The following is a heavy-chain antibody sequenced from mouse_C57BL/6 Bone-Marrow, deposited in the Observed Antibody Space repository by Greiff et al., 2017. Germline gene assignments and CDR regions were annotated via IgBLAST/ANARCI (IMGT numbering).Heavy chain of an antibody. D-gene: IGHD1-1*01. J-gene: IGHJ4*01. Sequence: VHLVESGPGLVQPSQSLSITCTVSGFSLTSYGVHWVRQSPGKGLEWLGVIWRGGSTDYNAAFMSRLSITKDNSKSQVFFKMNSLQADDTAIYYCAKDEYYYGSSPYYYAMDYWGQGTSVTVSS. CDR1: GFSLTSYG. CDR3: AKDEYYYGSSPYYYAMDY. V-gene: IGHV2-5*01. CDR2: IWRGGST.